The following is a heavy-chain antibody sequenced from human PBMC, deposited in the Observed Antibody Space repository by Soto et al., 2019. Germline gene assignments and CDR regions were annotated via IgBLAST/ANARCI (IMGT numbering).Heavy chain of an antibody. Sequence: QVQLVQSGAEVKKPGSSVKVSCKASGGTFSSYTISWVRQAPGQGLEWMGRIIPILGIANYAQKFQGRVTITADKATSTAYMELSSLRSEDTAVYYCARGGSDGYNSVYWGQGTLVTVSS. V-gene: IGHV1-69*02. CDR1: GGTFSSYT. D-gene: IGHD5-12*01. CDR3: ARGGSDGYNSVY. J-gene: IGHJ4*02. CDR2: IIPILGIA.